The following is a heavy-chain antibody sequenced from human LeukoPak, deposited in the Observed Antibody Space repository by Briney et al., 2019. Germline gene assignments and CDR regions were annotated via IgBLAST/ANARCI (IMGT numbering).Heavy chain of an antibody. Sequence: PGRSLSLSCAPSGFTFSSYAMHWLRQAPGKGLEWVAVISYDGSNKYYTDSVKGRFTISRDNSKNTLYLQMNSVRAEDTAVYYCARALIDYWGQGTLVTVSS. CDR1: GFTFSSYA. J-gene: IGHJ4*02. CDR2: ISYDGSNK. CDR3: ARALIDY. V-gene: IGHV3-30*04.